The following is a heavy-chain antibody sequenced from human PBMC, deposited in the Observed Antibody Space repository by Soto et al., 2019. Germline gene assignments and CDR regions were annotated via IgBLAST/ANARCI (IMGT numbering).Heavy chain of an antibody. CDR2: ITSSGSTI. Sequence: PGGSLRLSCAASGFTFSDYYMSWIRQAPGKGLEWVSYITSSGSTIYYADSAKGRFTISRDNAKNSMSLQMNSLRAEDTAVYYCARGLSSSWYGLDYYYYGMDVWGQGTTVTVSS. CDR1: GFTFSDYY. D-gene: IGHD6-13*01. CDR3: ARGLSSSWYGLDYYYYGMDV. V-gene: IGHV3-11*01. J-gene: IGHJ6*02.